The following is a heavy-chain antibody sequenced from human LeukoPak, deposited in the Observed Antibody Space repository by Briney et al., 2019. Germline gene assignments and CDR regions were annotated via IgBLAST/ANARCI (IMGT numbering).Heavy chain of an antibody. CDR2: IYYSGST. CDR1: GGSVSSGSYY. J-gene: IGHJ4*02. D-gene: IGHD5-12*01. V-gene: IGHV4-61*01. CDR3: ARGVATSNFDY. Sequence: SETLSLTCTVSGGSVSSGSYYWSWIRQPPGTGLEWIGYIYYSGSTNYNPSLKSRVTISVDTSKNQFSLKLSSVTAADTAVYCCARGVATSNFDYWGQGTLVTVSS.